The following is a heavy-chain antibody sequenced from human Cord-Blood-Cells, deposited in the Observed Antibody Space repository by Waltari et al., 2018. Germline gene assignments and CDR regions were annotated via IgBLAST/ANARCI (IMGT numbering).Heavy chain of an antibody. CDR1: GGSISSSSYY. CDR3: ARLGDSSSWPVPFDY. V-gene: IGHV4-39*01. J-gene: IGHJ4*02. Sequence: QLQLQESGPGLVKPSETLSLTCTVSGGSISSSSYYWGWIRQPPGKGLEWIGSIYYSGSTDYNPSLKSRVTISVDTSKNQFSLKLSSVTAADTAVYYCARLGDSSSWPVPFDYWGQGTLVTVSS. CDR2: IYYSGST. D-gene: IGHD6-13*01.